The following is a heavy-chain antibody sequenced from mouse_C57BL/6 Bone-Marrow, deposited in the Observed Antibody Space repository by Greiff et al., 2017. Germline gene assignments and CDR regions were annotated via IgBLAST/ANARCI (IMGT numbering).Heavy chain of an antibody. Sequence: VQLQQPGAELVKPGASVKLSCKASGYTFTSYWMHWVKQRPGQGLEWIGMIHPNSGSTNYNEKFKSKATLTEDKSSSTAYMQLSSLTSEDSAVYYCARREPTVVRFDYWGQGTTLTVSS. CDR1: GYTFTSYW. J-gene: IGHJ2*01. CDR3: ARREPTVVRFDY. CDR2: IHPNSGST. D-gene: IGHD1-1*01. V-gene: IGHV1-64*01.